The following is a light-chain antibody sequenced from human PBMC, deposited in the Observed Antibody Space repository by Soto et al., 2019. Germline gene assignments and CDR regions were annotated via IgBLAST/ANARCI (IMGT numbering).Light chain of an antibody. CDR3: QQYNDWPLT. V-gene: IGKV3D-15*01. Sequence: PGEKATLCCRASQSVSGSLGWYQQKTGQAPRLIIYDASVRATGIPARFSGSGYGTDFNLTISGLQSEDFALYYCQQYNDWPLTFGQGTKVDIK. CDR2: DAS. J-gene: IGKJ1*01. CDR1: QSVSGS.